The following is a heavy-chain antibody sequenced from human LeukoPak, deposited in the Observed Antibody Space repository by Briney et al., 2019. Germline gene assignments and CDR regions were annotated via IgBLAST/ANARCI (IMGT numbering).Heavy chain of an antibody. D-gene: IGHD5-12*01. CDR1: GGSISSGDYY. V-gene: IGHV4-30-4*01. J-gene: IGHJ4*02. CDR3: ARVGSGYDFDY. CDR2: IYYSGST. Sequence: SSQTLSLTCTVSGGSISSGDYYWSWIRQPPGKGLEWIGYIYYSGSTYYNPSLKSRVTISVDTSKNQFSLKLSSVTAADTAVYYCARVGSGYDFDYWGRGTLVTVSS.